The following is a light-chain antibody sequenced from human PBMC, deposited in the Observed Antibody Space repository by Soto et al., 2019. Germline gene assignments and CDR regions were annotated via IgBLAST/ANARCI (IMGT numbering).Light chain of an antibody. J-gene: IGLJ2*01. CDR3: QFYVISLSVSVV. CDR1: SSNIGAGYD. CDR2: GNT. Sequence: QSVLTQPPSVSGAPGQRVTISCTGSSSNIGAGYDVQWYQQLPGAAPRLLIFGNTNRPSGVPDRFSGSRSGTSASLAISGLGGEDEAVYYCQFYVISLSVSVVFGGGTTLTVL. V-gene: IGLV1-40*01.